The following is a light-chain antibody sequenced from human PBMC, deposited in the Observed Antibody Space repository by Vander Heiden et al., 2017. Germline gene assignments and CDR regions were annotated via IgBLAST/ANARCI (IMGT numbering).Light chain of an antibody. CDR3: QQYYSTPYT. V-gene: IGKV4-1*01. CDR2: WAS. Sequence: DIVITQSPDSLAASLGERATINCKSSQRVLYSSNNKNYLAWYQQKPGQPPKLLIYWASTRESGVPDRFSGSGSGTDFTLTISSLQAEDVAVYYCQQYYSTPYTFGQGTKLEIK. J-gene: IGKJ2*01. CDR1: QRVLYSSNNKNY.